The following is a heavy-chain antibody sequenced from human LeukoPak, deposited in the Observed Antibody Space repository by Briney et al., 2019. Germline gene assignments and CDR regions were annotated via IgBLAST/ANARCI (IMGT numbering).Heavy chain of an antibody. CDR3: ARDRRLGITMVPCDY. Sequence: ASETLSLTCTVSGGSIRNYYWSWIRQPPGKGLEWSGYIYYSGNTNQNPSLKSRVTISVDTSKNQFSLKLSSVTAADTAVYYCARDRRLGITMVPCDYWGQGTLVTVSS. CDR2: IYYSGNT. J-gene: IGHJ4*02. D-gene: IGHD3-10*01. V-gene: IGHV4-59*12. CDR1: GGSIRNYY.